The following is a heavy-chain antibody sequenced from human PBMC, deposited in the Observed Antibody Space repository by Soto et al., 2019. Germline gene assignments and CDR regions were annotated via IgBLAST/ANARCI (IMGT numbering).Heavy chain of an antibody. CDR3: ARDTYYYDSSGYPSYFDY. D-gene: IGHD3-22*01. CDR1: GGTFSSYA. Sequence: GXSVKVSWDASGGTFSSYAISWVRQAPGQGLEWMGGIIPIFGTANYAQKFQGRVTITADESTSTAYMELSSLRSEDTAVYYCARDTYYYDSSGYPSYFDYWGQGTRVTVSS. CDR2: IIPIFGTA. J-gene: IGHJ4*02. V-gene: IGHV1-69*01.